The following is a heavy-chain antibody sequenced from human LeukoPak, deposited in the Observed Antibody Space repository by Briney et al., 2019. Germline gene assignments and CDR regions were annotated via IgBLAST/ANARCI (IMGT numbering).Heavy chain of an antibody. J-gene: IGHJ4*02. Sequence: ASVKVSCKASGYTFTGYYMHWVRQAPGQGLEWMGGINPNSGGTNYAQKFQGRVTMTRETSITTAYMELSRLRSDDTAVYYCARADSNNWDAKYYFDYWGQGALVTVSS. CDR3: ARADSNNWDAKYYFDY. V-gene: IGHV1-2*02. CDR1: GYTFTGYY. CDR2: INPNSGGT. D-gene: IGHD1-26*01.